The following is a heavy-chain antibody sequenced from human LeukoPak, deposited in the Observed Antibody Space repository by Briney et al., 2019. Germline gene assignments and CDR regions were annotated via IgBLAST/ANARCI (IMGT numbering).Heavy chain of an antibody. D-gene: IGHD3-3*01. V-gene: IGHV4-4*02. CDR1: GGSISSSNW. CDR2: IYHSGST. J-gene: IGHJ6*03. CDR3: ARDSRFWSGYYIDSMDV. Sequence: PSGTLSLTCAVSGGSISSSNWWSWVRQPPGKGLEWIGEIYHSGSTNYNPSLKSRVTISVDKSKNQFSLKLSSVTAADTAVYYCARDSRFWSGYYIDSMDVWGKGTTVTVSS.